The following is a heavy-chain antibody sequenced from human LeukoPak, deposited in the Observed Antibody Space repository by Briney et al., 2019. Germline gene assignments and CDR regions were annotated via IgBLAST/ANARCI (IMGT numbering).Heavy chain of an antibody. J-gene: IGHJ3*02. CDR2: IYSGGST. Sequence: GGSLRLSCAASGFTVSSNYMSWVRQAPGKGLEWVSVIYSGGSTYYADSVKGRFTISRDNSKNTLYLQMNSLRAEDTAVYYCARDFLLGHDAFDIWGQGTMVTASS. CDR3: ARDFLLGHDAFDI. V-gene: IGHV3-66*02. CDR1: GFTVSSNY. D-gene: IGHD2-8*02.